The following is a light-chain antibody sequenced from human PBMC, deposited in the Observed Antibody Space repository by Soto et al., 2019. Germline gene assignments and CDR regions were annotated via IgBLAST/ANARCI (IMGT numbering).Light chain of an antibody. J-gene: IGKJ5*01. CDR3: QHYVTSSIT. CDR1: QTISTN. V-gene: IGKV3D-15*01. CDR2: GAS. Sequence: EVVMTQSPATLSVSPGERATLSCRASQTISTNLAWYQQKPGQAPRLLMYGASSRATGTPDRISGGGSGTEFTLTISRLEPEDFEVYYCQHYVTSSITFGQGTRLEIK.